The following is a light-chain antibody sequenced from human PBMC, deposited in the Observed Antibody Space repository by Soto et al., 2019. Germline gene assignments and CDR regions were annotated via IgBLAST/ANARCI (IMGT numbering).Light chain of an antibody. V-gene: IGLV4-60*03. CDR1: SGHSSYI. Sequence: QSVLTQSSSASASLGSSVKLTCTLSSGHSSYIIAWHQQQPGKAPRYLMKLEGSGSYNKGSGVPDRFSGSSSGADRYLTISNLQSEDEADYYCETWDSNTHVFGTGTKVTVL. J-gene: IGLJ1*01. CDR3: ETWDSNTHV. CDR2: LEGSGSY.